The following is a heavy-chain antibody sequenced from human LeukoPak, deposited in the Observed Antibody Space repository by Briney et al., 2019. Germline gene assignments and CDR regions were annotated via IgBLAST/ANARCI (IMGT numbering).Heavy chain of an antibody. CDR2: IGTYGGDT. D-gene: IGHD3-22*01. CDR3: ARNLWNFYDDSGYNRDFDS. CDR1: TSR. J-gene: IGHJ5*01. V-gene: IGHV1-18*01. Sequence: GASVKVSCKATSRISWVRQAPGQGLAWMGWIGTYGGDTYYAQKSQGRITVTTDTSTSTVYMELRNLRSDDTAVYYCARNLWNFYDDSGYNRDFDSWGRGTLVTVSS.